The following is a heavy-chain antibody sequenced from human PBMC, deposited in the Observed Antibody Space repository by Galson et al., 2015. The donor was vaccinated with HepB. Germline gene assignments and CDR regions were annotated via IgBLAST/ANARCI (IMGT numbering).Heavy chain of an antibody. CDR1: GFTFSYYT. D-gene: IGHD4-17*01. V-gene: IGHV3-21*01. CDR3: ARDRGRSDYGYYYGMDV. Sequence: SLRLSCAASGFTFSYYTINWVRRAPGKGLEWVSSISGSSTYIYYTDSVWGRFTVSRDNSNDSLYLQMNSLRVEDTAVYYCARDRGRSDYGYYYGMDVWGQGTTVTVSS. J-gene: IGHJ6*02. CDR2: ISGSSTYI.